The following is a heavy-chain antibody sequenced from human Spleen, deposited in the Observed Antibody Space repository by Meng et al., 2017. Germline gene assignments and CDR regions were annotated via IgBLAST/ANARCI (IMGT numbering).Heavy chain of an antibody. CDR1: GGSISTSGYY. Sequence: QPQLQESGPGLVKPSEALFLTWSVSGGSISTSGYYWGWIRQPPGKGLEWIGSIGHSGITYYTPSLKSRVTVSIDTSKSQFSLKLTSVTAADTAVYYCVRSSGWVRTGFDPWGQGTLVTV. J-gene: IGHJ5*02. CDR3: VRSSGWVRTGFDP. D-gene: IGHD6-19*01. V-gene: IGHV4-39*01. CDR2: IGHSGIT.